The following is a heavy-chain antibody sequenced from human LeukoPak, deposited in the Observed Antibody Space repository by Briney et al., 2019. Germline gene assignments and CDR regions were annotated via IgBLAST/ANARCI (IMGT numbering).Heavy chain of an antibody. CDR3: ARGSGSRFFDY. Sequence: GGSLRLSCAASGFTFSSYWMSWVRQAPGKGLEWVSVIYSGGSTYYADSVKGRFTISRDNSKNTLYLQMNSLRAEDTAVYYCARGSGSRFFDYWGQGTLVTVSS. CDR2: IYSGGST. J-gene: IGHJ4*02. D-gene: IGHD3-10*01. V-gene: IGHV3-23*03. CDR1: GFTFSSYW.